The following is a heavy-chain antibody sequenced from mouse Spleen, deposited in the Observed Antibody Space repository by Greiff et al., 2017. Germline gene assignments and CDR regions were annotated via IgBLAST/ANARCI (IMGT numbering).Heavy chain of an antibody. J-gene: IGHJ1*01. Sequence: VQLQQSGPELVKPGASVKISCKASGYTFTDYYMNWVKQSHGKSLEWIGDINPNNGGTSYNQKFKGKATLTVDKSSSTAYMELRSLTSEDSAVYYCARCPRPSYYYGSSYGYFDVWGAGTTVTVSS. CDR1: GYTFTDYY. CDR3: ARCPRPSYYYGSSYGYFDV. D-gene: IGHD1-1*01. CDR2: INPNNGGT. V-gene: IGHV1-26*01.